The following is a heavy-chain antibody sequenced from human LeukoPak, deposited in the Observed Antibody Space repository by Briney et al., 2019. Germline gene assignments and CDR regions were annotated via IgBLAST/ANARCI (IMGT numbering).Heavy chain of an antibody. J-gene: IGHJ4*02. V-gene: IGHV3-30*03. CDR2: ISYDGSNK. CDR1: GFTFSSYG. CDR3: ATGPYSFDY. D-gene: IGHD2-21*01. Sequence: PGGSLRLSCGASGFTFSSYGMHWVRQAPGKGLEWVAVISYDGSNKYYADSVKGRFTISRDNSKNTLYLQMNSLRAEDTAVYYCATGPYSFDYWGQGTLVTVSS.